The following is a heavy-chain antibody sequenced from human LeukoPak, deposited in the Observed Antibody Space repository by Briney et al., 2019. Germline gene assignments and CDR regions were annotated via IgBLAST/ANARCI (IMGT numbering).Heavy chain of an antibody. V-gene: IGHV3-23*01. Sequence: GGSLRLSCSASGFIFAIYGKSWIRQAPGKGLEWVSAISANGRTPYYADSVKGRFTISRDNSVNTLFLQMNSLRAEDTAVYYCAKDKQWAFDYWGQGTLVTVSS. CDR3: AKDKQWAFDY. CDR2: ISANGRTP. J-gene: IGHJ4*02. D-gene: IGHD1-26*01. CDR1: GFIFAIYG.